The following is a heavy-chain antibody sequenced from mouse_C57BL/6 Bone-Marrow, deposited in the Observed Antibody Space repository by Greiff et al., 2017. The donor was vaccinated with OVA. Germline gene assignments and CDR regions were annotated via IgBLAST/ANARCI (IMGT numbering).Heavy chain of an antibody. Sequence: VQLKQSGGDLVKPGGSLKLSCAASGFTFSSYGMSWVRQTPDKRLEWVATISSGGSYTYYPDSVKGRFTISRDNAKNTLYLQMSSLKSEDTAMYYCARRGIYYDYSFAYWGQGTLVTVSA. CDR1: GFTFSSYG. J-gene: IGHJ3*01. CDR2: ISSGGSYT. CDR3: ARRGIYYDYSFAY. V-gene: IGHV5-6*01. D-gene: IGHD2-4*01.